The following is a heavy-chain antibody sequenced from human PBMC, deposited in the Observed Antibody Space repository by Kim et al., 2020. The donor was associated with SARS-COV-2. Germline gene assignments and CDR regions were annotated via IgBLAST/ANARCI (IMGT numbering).Heavy chain of an antibody. Sequence: SLKTRLTISKDTSKNQVVLTMTNMDPVDTATYYCARIPLGFWSGEDAFDIWGQGTMVTVSS. CDR3: ARIPLGFWSGEDAFDI. J-gene: IGHJ3*02. D-gene: IGHD3-3*01. V-gene: IGHV2-70*01.